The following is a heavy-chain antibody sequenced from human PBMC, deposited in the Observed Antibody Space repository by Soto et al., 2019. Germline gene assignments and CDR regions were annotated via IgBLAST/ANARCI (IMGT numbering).Heavy chain of an antibody. V-gene: IGHV3-30*18. CDR1: GFTFSSSG. J-gene: IGHJ4*02. D-gene: IGHD6-25*01. CDR3: AKGHSGGL. Sequence: QVQLVESGGGVVQPGRSLRLSCATSGFTFSSSGMHWVRQAPGKGLEWVAVISYDGSNKYYADSVKGRFTISRDNSKNTLYLQINSLRAEDTAAYYCAKGHSGGLWGQGTLVTVSS. CDR2: ISYDGSNK.